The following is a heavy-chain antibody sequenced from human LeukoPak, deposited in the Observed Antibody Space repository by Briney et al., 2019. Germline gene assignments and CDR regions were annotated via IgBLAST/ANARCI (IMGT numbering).Heavy chain of an antibody. Sequence: GASLQISSEGAGSIFTTYWIGWGRRLPGKGLEGMGIIYPGDSDTKYSPSFQGQVTISADKSISTAYLQWSSLKASDTAMYYCARRATDGEYFQLWGQGTLVTVSS. CDR2: IYPGDSDT. J-gene: IGHJ1*01. CDR3: ARRATDGEYFQL. CDR1: GSIFTTYW. V-gene: IGHV5-51*01.